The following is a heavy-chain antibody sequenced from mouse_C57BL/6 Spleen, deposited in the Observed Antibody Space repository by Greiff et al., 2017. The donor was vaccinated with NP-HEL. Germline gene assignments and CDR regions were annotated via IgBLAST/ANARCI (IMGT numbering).Heavy chain of an antibody. V-gene: IGHV1-52*01. CDR2: IDPSDSET. D-gene: IGHD1-1*01. CDR1: GYTFTSYW. CDR3: ARAYGSSFWFAY. Sequence: QVQLQQPGAELVRPGSSVKLSCKASGYTFTSYWMHWVKQRPIQGLEWIGNIDPSDSETPYNQKFKDKSTLTVDKSSSTAYMQLSSLTSEDSAVYYCARAYGSSFWFAYWGQGTLVTVSA. J-gene: IGHJ3*01.